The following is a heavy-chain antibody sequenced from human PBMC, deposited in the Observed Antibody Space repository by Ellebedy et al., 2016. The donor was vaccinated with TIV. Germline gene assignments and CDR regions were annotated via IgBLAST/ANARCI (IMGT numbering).Heavy chain of an antibody. Sequence: GESLKISCAASGFTFSDYYMNWIRQAPGKGLEWVSYISSNSGSTNYVDSVKGRFTISRDNAENSLYLQMSSLRAEETAVYYCARAYVPLSGVSFNRADGMDVWGQGTTVTVSS. V-gene: IGHV3-11*06. CDR2: ISSNSGST. CDR1: GFTFSDYY. J-gene: IGHJ6*02. D-gene: IGHD2-2*01. CDR3: ARAYVPLSGVSFNRADGMDV.